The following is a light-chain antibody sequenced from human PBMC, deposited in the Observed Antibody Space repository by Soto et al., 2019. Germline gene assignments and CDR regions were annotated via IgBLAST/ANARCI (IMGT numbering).Light chain of an antibody. CDR2: VGS. CDR1: QSISSY. CDR3: QQTYTTPFT. Sequence: DIQMTQSPSSLSASVGDRVTITCRASQSISSYLSWYQQKPGKAPKRLIYVGSTLQSWVPSRFSGSGSGTDFTPTISSLQPEDFATYFSQQTYTTPFTFGGGTKVDVK. J-gene: IGKJ4*01. V-gene: IGKV1-39*01.